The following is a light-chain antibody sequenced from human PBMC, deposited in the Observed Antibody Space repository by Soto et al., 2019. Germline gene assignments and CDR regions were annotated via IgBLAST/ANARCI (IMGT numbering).Light chain of an antibody. V-gene: IGLV2-23*03. CDR3: CSYAGSSTFYV. CDR1: SSDVGSYNL. Sequence: QSALTQPASVSGSPGQSITISCTGTSSDVGSYNLVSWYQQHPGKAPNLMIYEGSKRPSGVSNRSSGSKSGNTASLTISGLQAEDEADYYCCSYAGSSTFYVFGTGTKSPS. CDR2: EGS. J-gene: IGLJ1*01.